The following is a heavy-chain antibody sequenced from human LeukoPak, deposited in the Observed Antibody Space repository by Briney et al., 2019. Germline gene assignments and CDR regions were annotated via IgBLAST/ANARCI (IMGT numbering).Heavy chain of an antibody. CDR3: ATSHDSAGND. D-gene: IGHD2-15*01. CDR2: IRHDGNAK. CDR1: GFALSG. V-gene: IGHV3-7*01. Sequence: PGGSLRLSCAASGFALSGMSWVRQAPGKGLEWVANIRHDGNAKNYVPSVRGRFTISRDNAKNSLYLQMNSLTVEDTAVYYCATSHDSAGNDWGQGTLVTVSS. J-gene: IGHJ4*02.